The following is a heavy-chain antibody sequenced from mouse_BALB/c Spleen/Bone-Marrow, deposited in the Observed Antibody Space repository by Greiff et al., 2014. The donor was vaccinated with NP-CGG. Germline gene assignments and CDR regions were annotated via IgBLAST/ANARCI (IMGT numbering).Heavy chain of an antibody. D-gene: IGHD4-1*01. Sequence: VQLQQSGAELVRSGASVKLSCTASGFNIKDYYMHWVKQRPEQGLEWIGWIDPENGDTEYAPKFQGKATMTADTSSNTAYLQLSSLTTEETADYYCNSRGNCDFDCFDYWGQGTTLTVSS. J-gene: IGHJ2*01. CDR2: IDPENGDT. CDR3: NSRGNCDFDCFDY. CDR1: GFNIKDYY. V-gene: IGHV14-4*02.